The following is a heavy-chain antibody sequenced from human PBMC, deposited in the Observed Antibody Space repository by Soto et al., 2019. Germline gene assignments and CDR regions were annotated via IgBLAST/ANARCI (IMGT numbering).Heavy chain of an antibody. CDR2: IYYSGST. V-gene: IGHV4-59*08. CDR3: ARHQGVSGCYDWLDP. CDR1: GGSISSYY. J-gene: IGHJ5*02. D-gene: IGHD6-19*01. Sequence: SETLSLTCTVSGGSISSYYWSWIRLPPGKGLEWIGYIYYSGSTNYNPSLKSRVTISVDTSKNQFSLKLSSVTAADTAVYYCARHQGVSGCYDWLDPWGQGTLVTVSS.